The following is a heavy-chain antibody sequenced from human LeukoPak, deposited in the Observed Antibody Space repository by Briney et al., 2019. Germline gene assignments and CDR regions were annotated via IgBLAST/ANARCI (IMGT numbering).Heavy chain of an antibody. CDR1: GFTFSSYG. Sequence: GGSLRLSCAASGFTFSSYGMHWVRQAPGKGLEWVGFIRSKAYGGTTEYAASVKGRFTISRDDSKSIAYLQMNSLKTEDTAVYYCTRGSSSWYLGYYYYYMDVWGKGNTVTISS. CDR3: TRGSSSWYLGYYYYYMDV. CDR2: IRSKAYGGTT. J-gene: IGHJ6*03. D-gene: IGHD6-13*01. V-gene: IGHV3-49*04.